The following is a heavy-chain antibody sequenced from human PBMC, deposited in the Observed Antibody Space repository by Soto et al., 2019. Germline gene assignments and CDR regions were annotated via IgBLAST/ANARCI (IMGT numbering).Heavy chain of an antibody. CDR1: GGTFSSYA. J-gene: IGHJ6*02. CDR2: IIPIFGTA. Sequence: QVQLVQSGAEVQKPGSSVKVSCKASGGTFSSYAISWVRQAPGQGLEWMGGIIPIFGTANYAQKFQGRVTITADESTSTAYMELSSLRSEDTAVYYCAKSKYGSGSYSNYYYYGMDVWGQGTTVTVSS. CDR3: AKSKYGSGSYSNYYYYGMDV. V-gene: IGHV1-69*01. D-gene: IGHD3-10*01.